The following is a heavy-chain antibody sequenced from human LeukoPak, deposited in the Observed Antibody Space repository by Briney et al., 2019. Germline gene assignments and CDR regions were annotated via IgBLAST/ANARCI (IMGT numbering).Heavy chain of an antibody. D-gene: IGHD6-13*01. CDR1: GGSISSSNW. V-gene: IGHV4-4*02. CDR3: ARDTPGAAAGDFDY. CDR2: IYHSGST. Sequence: SETLSLTCAGSGGSISSSNWWRWVRQPPGKGLEWIGEIYHSGSTNYNPSLKSRVTISVDKSKNQFSLKLSSVTAADTAVYYCARDTPGAAAGDFDYWGQGTLVTVSS. J-gene: IGHJ4*02.